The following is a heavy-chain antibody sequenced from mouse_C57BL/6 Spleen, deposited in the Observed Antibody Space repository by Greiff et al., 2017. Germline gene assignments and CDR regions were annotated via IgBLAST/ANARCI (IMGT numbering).Heavy chain of an antibody. CDR2: IYPGDGDT. CDR1: GYAFSSSW. CDR3: ARGGGRYSNYVDY. V-gene: IGHV1-82*01. J-gene: IGHJ2*01. D-gene: IGHD2-5*01. Sequence: QVQLQQSGPELVKPGASVKLSCKASGYAFSSSWMNWVKQRPGTGLEWIGRIYPGDGDTNYNGKFKGKATLTADKSSSTAYMQLSSLTSEDSAVYFCARGGGRYSNYVDYWGQGTTLTVSS.